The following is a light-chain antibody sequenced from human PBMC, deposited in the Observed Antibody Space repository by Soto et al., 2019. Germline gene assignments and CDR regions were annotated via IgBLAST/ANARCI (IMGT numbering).Light chain of an antibody. CDR3: SSYTTSTTLV. Sequence: QSVLAQPASVSGSPGQSMTISCTGTSSDVGGYNYVSWYQQHPGRAPKLMIYEVSNRPSGVSNRFSGSKSGNTASLTISGLQIEDEADYSCSSYTTSTTLVFGTGTKVTVL. V-gene: IGLV2-14*01. CDR2: EVS. J-gene: IGLJ1*01. CDR1: SSDVGGYNY.